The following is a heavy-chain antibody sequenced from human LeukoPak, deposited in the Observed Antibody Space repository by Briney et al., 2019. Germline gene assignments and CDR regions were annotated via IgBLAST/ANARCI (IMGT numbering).Heavy chain of an antibody. CDR1: GHTFTSYG. V-gene: IGHV1-18*01. J-gene: IGHJ4*02. CDR3: ARDNAYCGGDCYFGSDY. D-gene: IGHD2-21*02. CDR2: ISAYNGNT. Sequence: ASVKVSCKASGHTFTSYGIGWVRQAPGQGLEWMGWISAYNGNTNYAQKLQGRVTMTTDTSTSTAYMELRSLRSDDTAVYYCARDNAYCGGDCYFGSDYWGQGTLVTVSS.